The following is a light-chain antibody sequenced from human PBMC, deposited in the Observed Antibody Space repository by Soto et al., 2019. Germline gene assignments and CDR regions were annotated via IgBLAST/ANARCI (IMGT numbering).Light chain of an antibody. CDR1: QSVSSI. Sequence: EIVMTQSPATLSVAPGERATLSCRASQSVSSILAWYQQKPGQAPRLLIYGASTRATGIPARFSGSGSGTEFTLTISSLQSEDFAVYYCQQYNNWPTWTFGQGTKV. J-gene: IGKJ1*01. CDR2: GAS. V-gene: IGKV3-15*01. CDR3: QQYNNWPTWT.